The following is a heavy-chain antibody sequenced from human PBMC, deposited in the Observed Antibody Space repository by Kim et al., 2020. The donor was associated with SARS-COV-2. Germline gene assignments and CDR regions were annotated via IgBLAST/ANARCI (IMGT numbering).Heavy chain of an antibody. J-gene: IGHJ5*02. CDR2: GGTT. Sequence: GGTTGYAAPVKGRCTISSDDSKNTLYLQMHSLKTEDTAVYYCNTGSWFDPWGQGTLVTVSS. V-gene: IGHV3-15*01. CDR3: NTGSWFDP.